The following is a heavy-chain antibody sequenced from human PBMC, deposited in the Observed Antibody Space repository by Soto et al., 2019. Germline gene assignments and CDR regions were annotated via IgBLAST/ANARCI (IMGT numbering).Heavy chain of an antibody. CDR3: ARDVWGTAMAPRMDV. CDR1: GFTFSSCW. J-gene: IGHJ6*02. CDR2: IKQDGSEK. V-gene: IGHV3-7*05. Sequence: GGSLRLSCSASGFTFSSCWMSWVRQAPGKGLEWVADIKQDGSEKYCVDSVKGRFTISRDNAKNSLYLQMNSLRAEDTAVYYCARDVWGTAMAPRMDVWGQGTTVTVSS. D-gene: IGHD5-18*01.